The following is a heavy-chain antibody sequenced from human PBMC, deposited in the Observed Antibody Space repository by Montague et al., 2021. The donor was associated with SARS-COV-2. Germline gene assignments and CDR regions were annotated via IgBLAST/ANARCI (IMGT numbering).Heavy chain of an antibody. J-gene: IGHJ3*02. CDR3: ARWKLYCSGGSCYSNRFDI. V-gene: IGHV4-39*01. Sequence: SETLSLTCTVSGGSISSSSYYWGWIRQPPGKGLEWIGSIYYSGSTYYNPSLKSRVTISVDTSKNQFSLKLSSVTAADTAVYYRARWKLYCSGGSCYSNRFDIWGQGTMVTVSS. D-gene: IGHD2-15*01. CDR2: IYYSGST. CDR1: GGSISSSSYY.